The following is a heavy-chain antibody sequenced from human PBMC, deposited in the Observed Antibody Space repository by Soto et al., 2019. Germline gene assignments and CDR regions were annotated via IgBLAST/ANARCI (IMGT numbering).Heavy chain of an antibody. J-gene: IGHJ4*02. V-gene: IGHV3-33*01. Sequence: GGSLRLSCAASGFTFSTDHMHWVRQAPGKGLEWVAVIWSDGSNKYYADSVKGRFTISRDNSKNTLYLQMNSLRVEDTAVYYCARIGSWALNFDYWGQGT. CDR3: ARIGSWALNFDY. CDR1: GFTFSTDH. D-gene: IGHD6-13*01. CDR2: IWSDGSNK.